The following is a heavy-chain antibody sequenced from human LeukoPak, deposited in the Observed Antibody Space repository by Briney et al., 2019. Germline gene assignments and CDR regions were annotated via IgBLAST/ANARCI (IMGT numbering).Heavy chain of an antibody. Sequence: SETLSLTCIVSGGSISGSSYYWGWTRQPPGKGLEWIGSISYSGSTLYNPSLKSRVTISVDTSKDQFSPKLSSVTAADTAVYYCARPNHGDLVYFDYWGQGTLVTVSS. CDR3: ARPNHGDLVYFDY. J-gene: IGHJ4*02. CDR2: ISYSGST. D-gene: IGHD4-17*01. CDR1: GGSISGSSYY. V-gene: IGHV4-39*01.